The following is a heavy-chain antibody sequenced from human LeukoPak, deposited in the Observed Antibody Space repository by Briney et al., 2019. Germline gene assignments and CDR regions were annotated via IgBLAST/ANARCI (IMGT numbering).Heavy chain of an antibody. D-gene: IGHD6-6*01. CDR1: GGSISSGGYS. J-gene: IGHJ1*01. Sequence: SETLSLTCAVSGGSISSGGYSWSWIRQPPGKGLEWIGYIYHSGSTYYNPSLKSRVTISVDRSKNQFSLKLSSVTAADTAVYYCARKIAARGYFQHWGQGTLVTVSS. V-gene: IGHV4-30-2*01. CDR2: IYHSGST. CDR3: ARKIAARGYFQH.